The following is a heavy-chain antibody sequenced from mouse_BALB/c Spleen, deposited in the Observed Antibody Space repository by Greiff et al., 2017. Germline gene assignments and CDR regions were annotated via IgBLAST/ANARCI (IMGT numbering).Heavy chain of an antibody. CDR2: ISSGGST. V-gene: IGHV5-6-5*01. Sequence: EVNVVESGGGLVKPGGSLKLSCAASGFTFSSYAMSWVRQTPEKRLEWVASISSGGSTYYPDSVKGRFTISRDNARNILYLQMSSLRSEDTAMYYCAREGDGYGYWGQGTTLTVSS. CDR1: GFTFSSYA. CDR3: AREGDGYGY. D-gene: IGHD1-2*01. J-gene: IGHJ2*01.